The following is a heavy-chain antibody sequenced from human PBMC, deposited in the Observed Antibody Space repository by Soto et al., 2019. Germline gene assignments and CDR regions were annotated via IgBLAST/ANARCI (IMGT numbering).Heavy chain of an antibody. CDR3: ARYLLRGNGYYCDGMAV. Sequence: ASVKVSCKASGYTFTSYYMHWVRQAPGQGLEWMGIINPSGGSTSYAQKFQGRVTMTRDTSTSTVYMELSSLRSEDTAVYYCARYLLRGNGYYCDGMAVSAQGNTDTVS. J-gene: IGHJ6*02. CDR1: GYTFTSYY. V-gene: IGHV1-46*01. CDR2: INPSGGST.